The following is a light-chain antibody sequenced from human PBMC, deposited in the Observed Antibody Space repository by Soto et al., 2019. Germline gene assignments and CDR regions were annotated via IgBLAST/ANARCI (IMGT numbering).Light chain of an antibody. CDR3: QQLHNYPRT. J-gene: IGKJ1*01. CDR2: AVS. V-gene: IGKV1D-13*01. CDR1: QGIYDS. Sequence: AIQLTQSSSSLSASVGDRVTITCRASQGIYDSLAWYQQKPGRAPNLLIYAVSRLQSGVPSRFSGSGSETDFTLTINNLQPGDFAIYYCQQLHNYPRTFGQGTKVEVK.